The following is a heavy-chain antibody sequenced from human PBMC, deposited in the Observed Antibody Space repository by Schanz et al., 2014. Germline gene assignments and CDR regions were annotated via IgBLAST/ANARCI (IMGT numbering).Heavy chain of an antibody. CDR2: ISGSGGST. CDR3: ARVKYCTITRCYRTETEGIYYMDV. Sequence: EEQLVESGGGLVQPGGSLRLSCAASGFSFSDYAMCWVRQAPGKGLEWVSAISGSGGSTYYADSVKGRFTISRDNSKNTLYLQMKSLRAEDTAVYYCARVKYCTITRCYRTETEGIYYMDVWGKGTTVTVSS. D-gene: IGHD2-2*01. V-gene: IGHV3-23*04. J-gene: IGHJ6*03. CDR1: GFSFSDYA.